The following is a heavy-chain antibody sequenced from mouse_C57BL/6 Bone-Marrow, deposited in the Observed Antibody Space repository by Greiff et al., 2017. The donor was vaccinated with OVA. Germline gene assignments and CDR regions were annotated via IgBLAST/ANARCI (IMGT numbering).Heavy chain of an antibody. J-gene: IGHJ2*01. D-gene: IGHD4-1*01. CDR1: GYTFTSYG. Sequence: QVQLQQSGAELARPGASVKLSCKASGYTFTSYGISWVKQRPGQGLEWIGEIYPRSGNTYYNEKFKGKATLTADKSSSTAYMELRSLTSEDSAVYFCARAVGRVHFDYWGQGTTLTVSS. V-gene: IGHV1-81*01. CDR2: IYPRSGNT. CDR3: ARAVGRVHFDY.